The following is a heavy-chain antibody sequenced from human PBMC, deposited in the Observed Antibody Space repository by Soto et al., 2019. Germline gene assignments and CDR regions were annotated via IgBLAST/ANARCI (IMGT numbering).Heavy chain of an antibody. V-gene: IGHV4-30-2*01. CDR1: GGSISSGGYS. J-gene: IGHJ5*02. CDR2: IYHSGST. D-gene: IGHD1-26*01. CDR3: ARARVGATWFDP. Sequence: SETLSLTCAVSGGSISSGGYSWSWIRQPPGKGLEWIGYIYHSGSTYYNPSLKSRVTISVDRSKNQFSLKLSPVTAADTAVYYCARARVGATWFDPWGQGTLVTVSS.